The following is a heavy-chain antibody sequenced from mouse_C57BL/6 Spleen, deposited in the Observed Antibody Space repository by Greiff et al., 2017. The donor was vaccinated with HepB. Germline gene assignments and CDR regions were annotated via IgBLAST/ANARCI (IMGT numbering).Heavy chain of an antibody. CDR3: ARSNYYGSMAWFAY. Sequence: QVQLQQPGAELVKPGASVKMSCKASGYTFTSYWITWVKQRPGQGLEWIGDIYPGSGSTNYNEKFKSKATLTVDTSSSTAYMHLSSLTSEDSAVYYCARSNYYGSMAWFAYWGQGTLVTVSA. J-gene: IGHJ3*01. V-gene: IGHV1-55*01. D-gene: IGHD1-1*01. CDR1: GYTFTSYW. CDR2: IYPGSGST.